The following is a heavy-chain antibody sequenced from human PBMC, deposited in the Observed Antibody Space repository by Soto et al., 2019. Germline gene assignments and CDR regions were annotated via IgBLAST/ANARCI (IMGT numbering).Heavy chain of an antibody. CDR2: IDISGSII. V-gene: IGHV3-11*01. J-gene: IGHJ4*02. D-gene: IGHD3-22*01. CDR1: GFTFSDYY. Sequence: GGSLRLSCAASGFTFSDYYMSWIRRAPGKGLEWVSFIDISGSIIYYADSVKGRFTISRDNAKNSLYLQMNSLRAEDTAVYYCTRDLGYYASSGYLDYWGQGTLVTLSS. CDR3: TRDLGYYASSGYLDY.